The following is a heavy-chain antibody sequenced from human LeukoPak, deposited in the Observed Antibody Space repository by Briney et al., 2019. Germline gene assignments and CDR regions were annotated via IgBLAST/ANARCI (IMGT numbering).Heavy chain of an antibody. J-gene: IGHJ4*02. V-gene: IGHV3-74*01. CDR3: SRGTYPYSSDN. Sequence: GGSLRLSCAASGFTFSDYYMHWVRHAPGKGLLWISHINGDGSRTGYADSVKGQFTISRDSAKNILYLQMNSLRAEDTAVYYCSRGTYPYSSDNWGQGALVTVSS. CDR2: INGDGSRT. CDR1: GFTFSDYY. D-gene: IGHD3-10*01.